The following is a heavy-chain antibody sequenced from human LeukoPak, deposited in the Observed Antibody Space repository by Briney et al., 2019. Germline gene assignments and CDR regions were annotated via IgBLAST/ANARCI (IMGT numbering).Heavy chain of an antibody. CDR3: AKEPYYDILTGPGWSDY. V-gene: IGHV3-30-3*01. CDR2: ISHDGSNK. CDR1: GFTFSSYS. Sequence: PGGSLRLSCAASGFTFSSYSMHWVRQAPGKGLDWVAVISHDGSNKYYADSVKGRFTISRDNSKNTLYLQMNSLRAEDTAVYYCAKEPYYDILTGPGWSDYWGQGTLVTVSS. D-gene: IGHD3-9*01. J-gene: IGHJ4*02.